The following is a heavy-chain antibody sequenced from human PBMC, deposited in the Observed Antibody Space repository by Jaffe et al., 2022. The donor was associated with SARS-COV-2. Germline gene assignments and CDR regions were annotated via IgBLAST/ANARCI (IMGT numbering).Heavy chain of an antibody. V-gene: IGHV3-30-3*01. CDR3: AREFVRVGATRGWFDP. CDR1: GFTFSSYA. CDR2: ISYDGSNK. Sequence: QVQLVESGGGVVQPGRSLRLSCAASGFTFSSYAMHWVRQAPGKGLEWVAVISYDGSNKYYADSVKGRFTISRDNSKNTLYLQMNSLRAEDTAVYYCAREFVRVGATRGWFDPWGQGTLVTVSS. J-gene: IGHJ5*02. D-gene: IGHD1-26*01.